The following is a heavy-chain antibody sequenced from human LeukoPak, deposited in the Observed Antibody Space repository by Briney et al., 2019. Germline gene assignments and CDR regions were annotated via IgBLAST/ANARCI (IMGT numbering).Heavy chain of an antibody. V-gene: IGHV4-30-4*08. Sequence: PSQNLSLTCTVSGGSISSGDYYWSWIRQPPGKGLEWIGYIYYSGSTYYNPSLKSRVTISVDTSKNQFSLKLSSVTAADTAVYYCARAGFWSGYLDYWGQGTLVTVSS. CDR1: GGSISSGDYY. CDR3: ARAGFWSGYLDY. D-gene: IGHD3-3*01. J-gene: IGHJ4*02. CDR2: IYYSGST.